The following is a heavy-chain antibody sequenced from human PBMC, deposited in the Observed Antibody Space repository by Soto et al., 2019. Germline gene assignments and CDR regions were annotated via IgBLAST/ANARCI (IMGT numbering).Heavy chain of an antibody. D-gene: IGHD3-10*01. J-gene: IGHJ5*02. CDR3: ARNPRMVRGVMGWFDP. Sequence: KPSETLSLTCTVSGGSISSYYWSWIRQPPGKGLEWIGYIYYSGSTNYNPSLKSRVTISVDTSKNQFSLKLSSVTAADTAVYYCARNPRMVRGVMGWFDPWGQGTLVTVSS. CDR1: GGSISSYY. V-gene: IGHV4-59*01. CDR2: IYYSGST.